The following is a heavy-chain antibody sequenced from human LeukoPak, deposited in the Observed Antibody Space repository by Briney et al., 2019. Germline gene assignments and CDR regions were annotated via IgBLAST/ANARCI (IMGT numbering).Heavy chain of an antibody. CDR2: ISYDGSNK. CDR3: AKDSEMVRGVIGAFDI. V-gene: IGHV3-30*18. D-gene: IGHD3-10*01. Sequence: PGGSLGLSCVASGFTFSSYGMHWVRQAPGKGLEWVAVISYDGSNKYYADSVKGRFTISRDNSKSTLYLQMNSLRAEDTAVYYCAKDSEMVRGVIGAFDIWGQGTMVTVSS. J-gene: IGHJ3*02. CDR1: GFTFSSYG.